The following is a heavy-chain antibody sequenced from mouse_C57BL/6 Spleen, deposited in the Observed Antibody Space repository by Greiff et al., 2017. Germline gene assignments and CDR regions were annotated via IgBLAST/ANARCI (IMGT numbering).Heavy chain of an antibody. D-gene: IGHD1-1*01. J-gene: IGHJ2*01. CDR1: GYTFTSYW. Sequence: QVQLQQPGAELVKPGASVKLSCKASGYTFTSYWMHWVKQRPGQGLEWIGMIHPNSGSTHYNEKFKSKATLTVDKPSSTAYMQLSILTSEDSAVYYGARGGYYYGSSYGDDFDYWGQGTTLTVSS. CDR2: IHPNSGST. CDR3: ARGGYYYGSSYGDDFDY. V-gene: IGHV1-64*01.